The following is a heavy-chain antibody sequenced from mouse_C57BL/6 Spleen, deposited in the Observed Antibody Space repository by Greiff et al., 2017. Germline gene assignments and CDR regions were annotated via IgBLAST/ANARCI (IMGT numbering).Heavy chain of an antibody. CDR2: IDPEDGET. J-gene: IGHJ2*01. Sequence: VQLQQSGAELVKPGASVKLSCTASGFNIKDYYMHWVKQRTEQGLEWIGRIDPEDGETKYAPKFPGKATITADTSSNTAYLQLSSLTSEDTAVYYCARDTTVVAYYFDYWGQGTTLTVSS. V-gene: IGHV14-2*01. D-gene: IGHD1-1*01. CDR3: ARDTTVVAYYFDY. CDR1: GFNIKDYY.